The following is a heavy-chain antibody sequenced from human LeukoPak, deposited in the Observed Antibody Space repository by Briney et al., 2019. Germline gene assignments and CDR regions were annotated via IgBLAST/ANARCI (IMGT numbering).Heavy chain of an antibody. Sequence: ASVKVSCKASGYTFTSYGISRVRQAPGQGLEWMGWISAYNGNTNYAQKLQGRVTMTTDTSTSTAYMELRSLRSDDTAVYYCARVTIAAAGTPLDVWGKGTTVTVSS. CDR2: ISAYNGNT. CDR3: ARVTIAAAGTPLDV. D-gene: IGHD6-13*01. CDR1: GYTFTSYG. J-gene: IGHJ6*04. V-gene: IGHV1-18*01.